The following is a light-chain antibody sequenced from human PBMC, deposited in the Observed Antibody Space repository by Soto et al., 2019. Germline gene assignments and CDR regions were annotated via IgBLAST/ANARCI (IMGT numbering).Light chain of an antibody. CDR2: DVS. CDR3: LQLNTYPWT. CDR1: QSISNW. Sequence: DIQMTQSPSTLSASVGDRVTITCRASQSISNWLAWYQQKPGKAPTLLIYDVSRLESGVPSRFSGSGSGTDFTLTISSLQPEDVATYYCLQLNTYPWTFGQGTKVDIK. V-gene: IGKV1-5*01. J-gene: IGKJ1*01.